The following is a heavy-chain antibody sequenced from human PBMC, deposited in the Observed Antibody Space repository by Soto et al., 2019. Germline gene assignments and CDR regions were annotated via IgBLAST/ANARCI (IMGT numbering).Heavy chain of an antibody. D-gene: IGHD3-22*01. V-gene: IGHV4-61*01. J-gene: IGHJ4*02. Sequence: PSQTLSLTCTVSGGSVSSGSYYWSWIRQPPGKGLEWIGYIYYSGSTNYNASLKSRVTISVDTSKNQFSLKLSSVTAADTAVYYCARVPFYYDSSAHQSLSYFDFWGQGTLVTVSS. CDR2: IYYSGST. CDR3: ARVPFYYDSSAHQSLSYFDF. CDR1: GGSVSSGSYY.